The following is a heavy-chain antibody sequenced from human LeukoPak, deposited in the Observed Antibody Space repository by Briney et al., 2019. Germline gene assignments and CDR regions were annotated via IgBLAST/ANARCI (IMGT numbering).Heavy chain of an antibody. V-gene: IGHV3-48*03. CDR1: GFTFRSYE. CDR3: AGGYCSSGSCYWYGMDV. J-gene: IGHJ6*02. D-gene: IGHD2-15*01. CDR2: ISSDGSTI. Sequence: GGSLRLSCAASGFTFRSYEVHWVRQAPGKGLEWVSYISSDGSTIYYADSVKGRFTMSRDNAKNSLYLQMNSLRAEDTAVYYCAGGYCSSGSCYWYGMDVWGQGTTVTVSS.